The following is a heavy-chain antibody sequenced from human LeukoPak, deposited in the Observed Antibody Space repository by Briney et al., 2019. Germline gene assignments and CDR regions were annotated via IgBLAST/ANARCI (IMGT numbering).Heavy chain of an antibody. Sequence: SETLSLTCTVSGGSISSHYWSWIRQPPGKGLEWIGYIYYSGSTNYNPSLKSRVTISVDTSKNQFPLKLSSVTAADTAVYYCASQEARFGVVSSPGFDYWGQGTLVTVSS. CDR2: IYYSGST. V-gene: IGHV4-59*11. CDR3: ASQEARFGVVSSPGFDY. D-gene: IGHD3-3*01. J-gene: IGHJ4*02. CDR1: GGSISSHY.